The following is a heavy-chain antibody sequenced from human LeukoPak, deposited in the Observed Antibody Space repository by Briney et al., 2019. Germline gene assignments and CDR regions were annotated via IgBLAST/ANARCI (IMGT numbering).Heavy chain of an antibody. CDR2: INPKIGGT. V-gene: IGHV1-2*02. CDR3: AREIGSGSFLDN. J-gene: IGHJ4*02. CDR1: GYTFNTYY. Sequence: GAPVKVSCKASGYTFNTYYIHWVRQAPGQGLEWMGWINPKIGGTNYAQKFQGRVTMTRDTSISTAYMELSRLRSDDTAVYYCAREIGSGSFLDNWGQGTLVTVSS. D-gene: IGHD3-10*01.